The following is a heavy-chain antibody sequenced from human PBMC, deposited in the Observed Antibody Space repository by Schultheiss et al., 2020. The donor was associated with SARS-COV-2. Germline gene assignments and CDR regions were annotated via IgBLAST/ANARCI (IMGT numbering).Heavy chain of an antibody. CDR1: GYTFTGYY. Sequence: ASVKVSCKASGYTFTGYYMHWVRQAPGQGLEWMGRINPNSGGTNYAQKFQGRVTMTRDTSISTAYMELSRLRSDDTAVYYCAIGDYYDSSGYYYVGYYYGMDVWGQGTTVTVSS. D-gene: IGHD3-22*01. V-gene: IGHV1-2*06. CDR3: AIGDYYDSSGYYYVGYYYGMDV. CDR2: INPNSGGT. J-gene: IGHJ6*02.